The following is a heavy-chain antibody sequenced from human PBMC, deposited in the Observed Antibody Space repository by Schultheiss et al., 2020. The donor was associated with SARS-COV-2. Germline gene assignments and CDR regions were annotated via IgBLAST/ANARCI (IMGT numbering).Heavy chain of an antibody. CDR1: GFTFSSYG. CDR3: ARGVYGDYFDY. D-gene: IGHD4-17*01. CDR2: IWYDGSNK. J-gene: IGHJ4*02. Sequence: GGSLRLSCAASGFTFSSYGMHWVRQAPGKGLEWVAVIWYDGSNKYYGDSVKGRFTISRDNSKNTLYLQMNSLRAEDTAVYYCARGVYGDYFDYWGQGTLVTVSS. V-gene: IGHV3-33*01.